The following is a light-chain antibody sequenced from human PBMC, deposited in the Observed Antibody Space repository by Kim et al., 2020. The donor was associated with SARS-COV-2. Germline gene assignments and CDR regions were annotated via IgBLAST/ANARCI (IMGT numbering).Light chain of an antibody. CDR3: QQYNSYPHT. CDR1: ESISSW. V-gene: IGKV1-5*03. J-gene: IGKJ2*01. Sequence: SASVGDSVTITCRASESISSWLAWYQQKPGKAPKVLIYKASNIESGVPSRFSGSGSGTEFTLTISSPQPDDSATYYCQQYNSYPHTFGQGTKLEI. CDR2: KAS.